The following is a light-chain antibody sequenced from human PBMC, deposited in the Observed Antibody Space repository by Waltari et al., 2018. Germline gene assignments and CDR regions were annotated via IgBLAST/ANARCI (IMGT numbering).Light chain of an antibody. Sequence: DIQMTQSPSTLSASIGDRVTITCRASPIITTWLSWYQQKPGKAPKLLIYKAFSLESGVPSRFSGSGSGTEFTLTISSLQPDDFATYYCQQYNTYWTFGQGTKVEIK. V-gene: IGKV1-5*03. CDR2: KAF. CDR3: QQYNTYWT. J-gene: IGKJ1*01. CDR1: PIITTW.